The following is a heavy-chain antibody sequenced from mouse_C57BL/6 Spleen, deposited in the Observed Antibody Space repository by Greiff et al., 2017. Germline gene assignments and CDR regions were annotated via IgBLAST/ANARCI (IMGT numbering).Heavy chain of an antibody. D-gene: IGHD2-4*01. Sequence: VQLQQSGPELVKPGASVKISCKASGYAFSSSWMSWVKQRPGKGLEWIGRIYPGDGDTNYNGKFKGKATLTADKSSSTAYMQLSSLTSEDSAVYFCARWGDYDDYFDYWGQGTTLTVSS. CDR3: ARWGDYDDYFDY. CDR1: GYAFSSSW. V-gene: IGHV1-82*01. CDR2: IYPGDGDT. J-gene: IGHJ2*01.